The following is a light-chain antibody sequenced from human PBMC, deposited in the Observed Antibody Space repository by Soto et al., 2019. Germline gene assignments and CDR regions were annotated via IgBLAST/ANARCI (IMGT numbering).Light chain of an antibody. CDR3: SSYTSSRTLV. Sequence: QSLKKQPASVSGSRGQSITIACTGTISDIGAYKYVSWYQQHPGRAPKLMIYEVIHRPSGVSSRFSGSKSGKTASLSISGLQADDEADYYRSSYTSSRTLVFGGGTKVAVL. CDR1: ISDIGAYKY. V-gene: IGLV2-14*01. J-gene: IGLJ2*01. CDR2: EVI.